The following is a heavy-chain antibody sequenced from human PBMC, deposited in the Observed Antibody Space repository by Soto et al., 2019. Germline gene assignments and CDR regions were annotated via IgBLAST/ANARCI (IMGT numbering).Heavy chain of an antibody. CDR3: TRDVSSRYFDL. CDR1: GFTFRNYG. Sequence: QVQLVESGGGVVQPGRSLRLSCAASGFTFRNYGMHWVRQPPGKGLEWVALIWYDGSNTFYTDSVKGRFTISRDNSKSTLHLQMNSLRAEDTAVYYCTRDVSSRYFDLWGRGSLVTVSS. V-gene: IGHV3-33*01. J-gene: IGHJ2*01. CDR2: IWYDGSNT.